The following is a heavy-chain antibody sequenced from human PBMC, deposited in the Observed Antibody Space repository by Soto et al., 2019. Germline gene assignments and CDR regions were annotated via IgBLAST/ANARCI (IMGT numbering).Heavy chain of an antibody. CDR3: ARHGTLPHSAHLHYGMDV. CDR1: GCSFTSYW. CDR2: IYPGDSDT. D-gene: IGHD1-26*01. Sequence: PGESLKISCKGSGCSFTSYWIGWVRQMPGKGLEWMEIIYPGDSDTRYSPSFQGQVTISADKSISTAYLQWSSLKASDTAMYYCARHGTLPHSAHLHYGMDVWGQGTTVTVSS. J-gene: IGHJ6*02. V-gene: IGHV5-51*01.